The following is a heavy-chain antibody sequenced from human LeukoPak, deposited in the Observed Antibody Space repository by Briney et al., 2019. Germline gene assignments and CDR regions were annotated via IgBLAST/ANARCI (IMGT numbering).Heavy chain of an antibody. Sequence: PGGSLRLSCVGSGFTFRSYSMNWVRQAPGKGLEWVSSISPSGSSTWHAGSVKGRFTISRDNARNSLFLQMNSLRAEDTAVYYCARDFLGESGAGGCWGQGTLVTVSS. CDR1: GFTFRSYS. V-gene: IGHV3-21*01. CDR3: ARDFLGESGAGGC. D-gene: IGHD3-10*01. CDR2: ISPSGSST. J-gene: IGHJ4*02.